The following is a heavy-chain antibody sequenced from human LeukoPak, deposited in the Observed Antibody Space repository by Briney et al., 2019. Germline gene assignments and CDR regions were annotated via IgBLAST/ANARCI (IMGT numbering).Heavy chain of an antibody. CDR2: INPNSGGT. J-gene: IGHJ3*02. Sequence: ASVKVSCKASGYTITGYYIHWVRQAPGQGLEWMGWINPNSGGTNYAQKFQGRVTMTRDTSISTAYMELSRLRSDDTAMYYCARAGNSEAFDIWGQGTMVTVSS. CDR1: GYTITGYY. CDR3: ARAGNSEAFDI. V-gene: IGHV1-2*02. D-gene: IGHD4-23*01.